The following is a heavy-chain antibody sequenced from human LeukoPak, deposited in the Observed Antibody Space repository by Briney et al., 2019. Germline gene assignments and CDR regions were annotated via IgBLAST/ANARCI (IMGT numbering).Heavy chain of an antibody. CDR1: GFTFSNAW. V-gene: IGHV3-15*01. CDR3: TTAADYYDSSDY. J-gene: IGHJ4*02. Sequence: GGSLRLSCAASGFTFSNAWMSWVRQAPGKGLEWVGRIKSKTDGGTTDYAAPVKGRFTISRDDSKNTLYLQMNSLKTEDAAVYYCTTAADYYDSSDYWGQGTLVTVSS. D-gene: IGHD3-22*01. CDR2: IKSKTDGGTT.